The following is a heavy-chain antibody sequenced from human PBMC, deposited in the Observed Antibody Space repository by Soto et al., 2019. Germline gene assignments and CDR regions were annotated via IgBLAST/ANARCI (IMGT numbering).Heavy chain of an antibody. CDR2: ISYDGSNK. CDR1: GFTFSSYG. J-gene: IGHJ4*02. Sequence: GGSLRLSXAASGFTFSSYGMHWVRQAPGKGLEWVAVISYDGSNKYYADSVKGRFTISRDNSKNTLYLQMNSLRAEDTAVYYCAKDLMVRGDVFDYWGQGTLVTVSS. V-gene: IGHV3-30*18. CDR3: AKDLMVRGDVFDY. D-gene: IGHD3-10*01.